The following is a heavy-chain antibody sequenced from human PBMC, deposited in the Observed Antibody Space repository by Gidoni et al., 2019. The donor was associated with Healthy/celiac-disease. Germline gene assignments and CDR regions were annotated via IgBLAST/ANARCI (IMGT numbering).Heavy chain of an antibody. V-gene: IGHV4-39*02. CDR3: ARDAGGLGY. CDR1: GGSISSSSYY. J-gene: IGHJ4*02. Sequence: QLQLQESCPGLVKPSETLSLTCTFSGGSISSSSYYWGWIRQPPGKGLEWIGSIYYSGSTYYNPSLKSRVTISVDTSKNQFSLKLSSVTAADTAVYYCARDAGGLGYWGQGTLVTVSS. D-gene: IGHD3-10*01. CDR2: IYYSGST.